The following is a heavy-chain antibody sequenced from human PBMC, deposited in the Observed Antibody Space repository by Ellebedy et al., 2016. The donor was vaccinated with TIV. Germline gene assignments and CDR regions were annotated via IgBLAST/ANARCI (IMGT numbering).Heavy chain of an antibody. CDR1: GGSISSYY. V-gene: IGHV4-59*08. CDR2: IYYSGST. CDR3: ARHRYSSGWSINWFDP. D-gene: IGHD6-19*01. J-gene: IGHJ5*02. Sequence: MPSETLSLTCTVSGGSISSYYWSWIRQPPGKGLEWIGYIYYSGSTNYNPSLKSRVTISVDTSKNQFSLKLSSVTAADTAVYYCARHRYSSGWSINWFDPWGQGTLVTVSS.